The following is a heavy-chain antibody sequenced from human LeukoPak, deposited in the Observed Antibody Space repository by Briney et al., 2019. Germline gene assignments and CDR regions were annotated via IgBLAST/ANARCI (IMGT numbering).Heavy chain of an antibody. D-gene: IGHD4-17*01. Sequence: SETLSLTCTVSGGSISSGGYYWSWIRQHPGKGLEWIGYIYYSGSTYYNPSLKSRVTISVDTSKNQFSLKLSSVTAADTAVYYCARVWAVTVDHWGQGTLVTVSS. V-gene: IGHV4-31*03. CDR3: ARVWAVTVDH. J-gene: IGHJ4*02. CDR1: GGSISSGGYY. CDR2: IYYSGST.